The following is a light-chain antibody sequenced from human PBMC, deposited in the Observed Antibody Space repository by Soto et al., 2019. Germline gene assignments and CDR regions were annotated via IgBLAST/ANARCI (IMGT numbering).Light chain of an antibody. CDR1: QSVSNN. V-gene: IGKV3-11*01. J-gene: IGKJ1*01. CDR2: GAS. CDR3: QQRSNWPPT. Sequence: EILLALSPATLSVSPGETATLSCRASQSVSNNVAWYQQKPGQAPRLLILGASTRATVIPARFSGSGSGTDFTLTISSLEPEDFAVYYCQQRSNWPPTFGQGTKVEI.